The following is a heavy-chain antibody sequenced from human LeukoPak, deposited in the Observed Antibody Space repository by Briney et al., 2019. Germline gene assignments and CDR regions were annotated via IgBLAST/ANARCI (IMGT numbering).Heavy chain of an antibody. CDR1: GGSISSYY. Sequence: SETLSLTCTVSGGSISSYYWSWIRQPPGKGLEWIGYIYYSGSTNYNPSLKSRVTISVDTSKNQFSLKLSSVTAADTAVYYCAVTHNRSDAFDIWGQGTMVTVSS. J-gene: IGHJ3*02. V-gene: IGHV4-59*01. CDR3: AVTHNRSDAFDI. D-gene: IGHD2-21*02. CDR2: IYYSGST.